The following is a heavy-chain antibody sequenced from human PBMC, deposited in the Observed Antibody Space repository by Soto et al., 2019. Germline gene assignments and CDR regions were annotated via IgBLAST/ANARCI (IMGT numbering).Heavy chain of an antibody. Sequence: GESLKISCKGSGYSFTSCWISWVRQMPGKGLEWMGRIDPSDSYTNYSPSFQGHVTISADKSISTAYLQWSSLKASDTAMYYCARLAGIAARPRPYRYYYYYYGMDVWGQGTTVTVSS. CDR1: GYSFTSCW. CDR2: IDPSDSYT. D-gene: IGHD6-6*01. CDR3: ARLAGIAARPRPYRYYYYYYGMDV. J-gene: IGHJ6*02. V-gene: IGHV5-10-1*01.